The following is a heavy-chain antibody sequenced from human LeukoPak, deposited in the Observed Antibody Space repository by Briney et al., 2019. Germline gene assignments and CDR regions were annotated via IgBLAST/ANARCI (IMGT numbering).Heavy chain of an antibody. D-gene: IGHD3-16*01. V-gene: IGHV3-23*01. CDR3: ARVGAVGGVFRAFDI. CDR2: ISGRGGST. Sequence: GGSLRLSCAASGFTFSSYGMSWVRQAPGKGLEWVSGISGRGGSTYYADSVKGRFTISRDNSKNTLYLQMNSLRAEDTAVYYCARVGAVGGVFRAFDIWGQGTMVTVSS. J-gene: IGHJ3*02. CDR1: GFTFSSYG.